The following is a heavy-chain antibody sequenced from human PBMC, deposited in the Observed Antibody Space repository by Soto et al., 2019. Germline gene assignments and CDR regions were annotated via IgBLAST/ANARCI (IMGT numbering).Heavy chain of an antibody. V-gene: IGHV4-59*02. D-gene: IGHD2-21*02. Sequence: QVQLQESGPGLVRPSETLSLTCTVSGGSVNSYYWSWIRQTPGKGPEWIGYIFYSGSTNSNPSLKSRASMSVDKSKKQVALRLSPLAAAGTAGYYCARVFPPDCGGDCAYFDSWGQGILVTVSS. CDR1: GGSVNSYY. CDR2: IFYSGST. CDR3: ARVFPPDCGGDCAYFDS. J-gene: IGHJ4*02.